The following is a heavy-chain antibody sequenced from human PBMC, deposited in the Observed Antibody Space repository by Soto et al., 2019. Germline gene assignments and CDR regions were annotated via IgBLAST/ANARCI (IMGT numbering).Heavy chain of an antibody. CDR3: AKGEGYDYVWGSYRPYYFDY. CDR1: GYTFFTYD. CDR2: ISTYSGDT. J-gene: IGHJ4*02. Sequence: ASVKVSCKASGYTFFTYDISWVRQAPGQGLEWMGWISTYSGDTKYSQKFQGRVTITRDTSASTAYMELSSLRSEDTAVYYCAKGEGYDYVWGSYRPYYFDYWGQGTLVTVSS. D-gene: IGHD3-16*02. V-gene: IGHV1-18*01.